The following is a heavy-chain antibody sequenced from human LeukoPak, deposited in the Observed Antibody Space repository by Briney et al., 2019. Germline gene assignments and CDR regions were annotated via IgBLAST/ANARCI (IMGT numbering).Heavy chain of an antibody. V-gene: IGHV4-34*01. CDR2: INHSGST. CDR3: ARGDRYYYGSGSYSPFDY. CDR1: GGSFSGYY. Sequence: SETLSLTCAVYGGSFSGYYWSWIRQPPGKGLEWIGEINHSGSTNYNPSLKSRVTISVDTSKNQFSLKLSFVTAADTAVYYCARGDRYYYGSGSYSPFDYWGQGTLVTVSS. J-gene: IGHJ4*02. D-gene: IGHD3-10*01.